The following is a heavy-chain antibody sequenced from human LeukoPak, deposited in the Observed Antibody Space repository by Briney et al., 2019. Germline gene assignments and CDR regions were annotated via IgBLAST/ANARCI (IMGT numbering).Heavy chain of an antibody. CDR1: GFTFSSYA. CDR2: ISGSGGST. J-gene: IGHJ4*02. CDR3: AKDRDASCYNIFDY. D-gene: IGHD2-2*02. V-gene: IGHV3-23*01. Sequence: PGGSLRLSCAASGFTFSSYAMSWVRQAPGKGLEWVSAISGSGGSTYYADSVKGRFTISRDNSKNTLYLQMNSLRAEDTAIYYCAKDRDASCYNIFDYWGQGTLVTVSS.